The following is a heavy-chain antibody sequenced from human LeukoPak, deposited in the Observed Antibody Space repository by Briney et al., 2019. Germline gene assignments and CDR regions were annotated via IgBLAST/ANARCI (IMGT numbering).Heavy chain of an antibody. V-gene: IGHV3-48*01. CDR2: ISSSSRTI. CDR1: GFTFSSYS. CDR3: AGDSSAYYYY. J-gene: IGHJ4*02. D-gene: IGHD3-22*01. Sequence: GGSLRLSCAASGFTFSSYSMNWVRQAPGKGLEWVSYISSSSRTIYYADSVKGRFTISRDNAKNSLYLQMNSLRAEDTAVYYCAGDSSAYYYYWGQGTLVTVSS.